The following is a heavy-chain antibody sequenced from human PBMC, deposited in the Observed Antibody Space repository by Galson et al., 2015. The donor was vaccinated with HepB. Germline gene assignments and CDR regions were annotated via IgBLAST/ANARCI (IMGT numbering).Heavy chain of an antibody. Sequence: SLRLSCAASGFTFDDYAMHWVRQAPGKGLEWVLGISWNSGSIGYADSVKGRFTISRDNAKNSLYLQMNSLRAEDTALYYCAKDTGAGIVGTSPWAFDFWGQGTMVTVSS. D-gene: IGHD1-26*01. J-gene: IGHJ3*01. CDR3: AKDTGAGIVGTSPWAFDF. CDR2: ISWNSGSI. V-gene: IGHV3-9*01. CDR1: GFTFDDYA.